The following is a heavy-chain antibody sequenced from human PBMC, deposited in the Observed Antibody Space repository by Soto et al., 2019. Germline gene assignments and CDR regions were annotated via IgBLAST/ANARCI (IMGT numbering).Heavy chain of an antibody. Sequence: QVQLVQSGAVVKKPGSSMKVSCKTLGDTFSTYPITWVRQAPGQGLEWMGRTIPILAITDYAQKFQGRVTITADRSPTQAYMELSSLNFEDTAVYYCARGGDGSGSESVFDIWGQGTMVTVSS. CDR1: GDTFSTYP. D-gene: IGHD3-22*01. CDR3: ARGGDGSGSESVFDI. CDR2: TIPILAIT. J-gene: IGHJ3*02. V-gene: IGHV1-69*02.